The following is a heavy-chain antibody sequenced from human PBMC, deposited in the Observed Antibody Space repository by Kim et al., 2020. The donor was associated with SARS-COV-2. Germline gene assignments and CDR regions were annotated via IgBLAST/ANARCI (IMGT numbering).Heavy chain of an antibody. CDR2: INHSGST. Sequence: SETLSLTCAVYGGSFSGYYWSWIRQPPGKGLEWIVEINHSGSTNYNPSLKSRVTISVDTSKNQFSLKLSSVTAADTAVYYCASPLGGANTGDYWGQGTLVTVSS. V-gene: IGHV4-34*01. CDR3: ASPLGGANTGDY. J-gene: IGHJ4*02. D-gene: IGHD4-17*01. CDR1: GGSFSGYY.